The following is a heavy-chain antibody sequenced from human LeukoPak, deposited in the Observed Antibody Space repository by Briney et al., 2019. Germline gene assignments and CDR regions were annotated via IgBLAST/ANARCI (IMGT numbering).Heavy chain of an antibody. CDR1: GYSISSGYY. CDR2: IYHSGST. Sequence: SETLTLTCTVSGYSISSGYYWGWIRPPPGKGLEWIGNIYHSGSTYYNPSLESRVTISVDTSKNQFSLKLSSVTAADTAVYYCARVPLDSSGYYYAFDIWGQGTMVTVSS. D-gene: IGHD3-22*01. J-gene: IGHJ3*02. CDR3: ARVPLDSSGYYYAFDI. V-gene: IGHV4-38-2*02.